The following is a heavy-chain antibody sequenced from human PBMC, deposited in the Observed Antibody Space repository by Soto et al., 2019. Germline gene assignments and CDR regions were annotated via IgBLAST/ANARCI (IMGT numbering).Heavy chain of an antibody. D-gene: IGHD3-3*01. V-gene: IGHV3-21*01. CDR2: ISSSSSYI. J-gene: IGHJ4*02. Sequence: PGGSLRLSCAASGFTFSSYSMNWVRQAPGKGLEWVSSISSSSSYIYYADSVKGRFTISRDNAKNSLYLQMNSLRAEDTAVYYFATEVRASRLEWLLNFDYWGQGTLVTVSS. CDR1: GFTFSSYS. CDR3: ATEVRASRLEWLLNFDY.